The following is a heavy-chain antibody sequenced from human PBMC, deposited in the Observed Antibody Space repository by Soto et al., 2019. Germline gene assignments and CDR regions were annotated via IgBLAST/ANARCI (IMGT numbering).Heavy chain of an antibody. CDR2: VYYAGNT. V-gene: IGHV4-59*01. Sequence: QVLLQESGPGLVKPSETLSLTCTVSGGSISPYYWSWIRQSPGKGLEWIGYVYYAGNTNYNPSLKSRVTISVDASRHQFSLKLTSLTAADTAVYYCARKGAAASYAHYYMDVWGSGTTVTGSS. CDR1: GGSISPYY. D-gene: IGHD6-13*01. J-gene: IGHJ6*03. CDR3: ARKGAAASYAHYYMDV.